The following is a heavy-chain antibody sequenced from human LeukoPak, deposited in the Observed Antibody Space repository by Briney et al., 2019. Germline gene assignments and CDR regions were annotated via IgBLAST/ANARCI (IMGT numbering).Heavy chain of an antibody. CDR3: ARNPPDVVPAATRYWFDP. Sequence: ASVKVSCKASGGTFSSYAISWVRQAPGQGLEWMGGIIPIFGTANYAQKFQGRVTITTDESTSTAYMELSSLRSEDTAVYYCARNPPDVVPAATRYWFDPWGQGTLVTVSS. CDR1: GGTFSSYA. J-gene: IGHJ5*02. D-gene: IGHD2-2*01. V-gene: IGHV1-69*05. CDR2: IIPIFGTA.